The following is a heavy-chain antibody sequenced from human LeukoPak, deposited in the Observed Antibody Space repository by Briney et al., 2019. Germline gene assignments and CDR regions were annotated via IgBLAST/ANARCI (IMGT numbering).Heavy chain of an antibody. J-gene: IGHJ6*02. D-gene: IGHD3-22*01. CDR1: GYTFTSYA. CDR3: ARDGVGITMIVVHYYGMDV. CDR2: INAGNGNT. V-gene: IGHV1-3*01. Sequence: ASVKVSCKASGYTFTSYAMHWVRQAPGQRLEWMGWINAGNGNTKYSQKFQGRVTITRDTSASTAYMELSSLRSEDTAVYYCARDGVGITMIVVHYYGMDVWGQGTTVTVSS.